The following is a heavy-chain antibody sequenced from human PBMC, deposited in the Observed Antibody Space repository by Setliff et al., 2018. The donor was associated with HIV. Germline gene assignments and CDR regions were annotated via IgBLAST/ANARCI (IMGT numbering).Heavy chain of an antibody. J-gene: IGHJ6*03. Sequence: SSETLSLTCAVYGGSVSGYYWSWIRQPPGKGLEWIGEIDHSGSTNYNPSLKSRVTISVDTSKNQFSLKLSSVTAADTAVYYCARDRSNWNYGKNYMDVWGKGTTVTVS. CDR1: GGSVSGYY. V-gene: IGHV4-34*01. CDR3: ARDRSNWNYGKNYMDV. CDR2: IDHSGST. D-gene: IGHD1-7*01.